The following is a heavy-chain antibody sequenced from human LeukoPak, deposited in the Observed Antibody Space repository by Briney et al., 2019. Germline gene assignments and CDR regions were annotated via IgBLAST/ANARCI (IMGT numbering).Heavy chain of an antibody. CDR1: GFIVSSNY. CDR3: AKDFQKYASGSYYSEY. Sequence: PGGSLRLSCAASGFIVSSNYMSWVRQAPGKGLEWVAVIYSGGSTYNAVSVRGRFTISRDNPKNTLYLQMNSLRAEDTAVYYCAKDFQKYASGSYYSEYWGQGTLVTVSS. CDR2: IYSGGST. J-gene: IGHJ4*02. V-gene: IGHV3-53*05. D-gene: IGHD3-10*01.